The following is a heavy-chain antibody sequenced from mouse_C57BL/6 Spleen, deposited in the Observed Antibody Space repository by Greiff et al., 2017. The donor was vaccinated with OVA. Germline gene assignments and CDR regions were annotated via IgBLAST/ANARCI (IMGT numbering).Heavy chain of an antibody. J-gene: IGHJ1*03. CDR2: INPGSGGT. Sequence: QVHVKQSGAELVRPGTSVKVSCKASGYAFTNYLIEWVKQRPGQGLEWIGVINPGSGGTNYNEKFKGKATLTAEKSSSTSYMQLSSLTSEDSAVYFCARLRDSNRYFDVWGTGTTVTVSS. CDR1: GYAFTNYL. CDR3: ARLRDSNRYFDV. D-gene: IGHD2-5*01. V-gene: IGHV1-54*01.